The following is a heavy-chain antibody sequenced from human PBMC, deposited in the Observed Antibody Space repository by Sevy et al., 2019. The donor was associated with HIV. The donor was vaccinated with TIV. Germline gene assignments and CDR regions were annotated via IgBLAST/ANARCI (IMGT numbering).Heavy chain of an antibody. CDR2: ISYDGSNE. CDR1: GFTFSSFF. V-gene: IGHV3-30-3*01. Sequence: LSCAASGFTFSSFFMHWVRQAPGKGLEWVATISYDGSNEHYGDSVKGRFTISRDNSKNALYLQMNSLRAEDTAVYYCALERLSSNVAEYFQNWGQGTLVTVSS. J-gene: IGHJ1*01. CDR3: ALERLSSNVAEYFQN. D-gene: IGHD1-1*01.